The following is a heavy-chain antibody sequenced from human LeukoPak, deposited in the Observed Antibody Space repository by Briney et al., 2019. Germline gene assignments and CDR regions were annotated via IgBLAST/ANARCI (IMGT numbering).Heavy chain of an antibody. Sequence: SETLSLTCTVSGGSISSSSYYWNWIRQPPGKGLEWIGEINHSGSTNFNPSLKSRVTISVDRSKNQFSLKLSSVTAADTAVYYCARRGHDSSDYVGYRYYYMDVWGKGTTVTVSS. V-gene: IGHV4-39*07. CDR3: ARRGHDSSDYVGYRYYYMDV. CDR1: GGSISSSSYY. CDR2: INHSGST. D-gene: IGHD3-22*01. J-gene: IGHJ6*03.